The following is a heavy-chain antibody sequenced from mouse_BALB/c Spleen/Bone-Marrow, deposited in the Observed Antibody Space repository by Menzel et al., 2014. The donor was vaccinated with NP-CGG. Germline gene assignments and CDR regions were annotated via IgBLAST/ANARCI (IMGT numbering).Heavy chain of an antibody. J-gene: IGHJ3*01. CDR1: GFTITDYY. CDR3: ARNXXYGAWFVY. CDR2: IDPANGNT. Sequence: VQLQQSGAELAKPGASVKLSCKASGFTITDYYMHWVKQRPEQGLEWIGRIDPANGNTTYDQKFQGKATITADKSSSTVYLQRSSLTSDDTSVYYCARNXXYGAWFVYWGQGTLVTVSA. D-gene: IGHD1-1*01. V-gene: IGHV14-3*02.